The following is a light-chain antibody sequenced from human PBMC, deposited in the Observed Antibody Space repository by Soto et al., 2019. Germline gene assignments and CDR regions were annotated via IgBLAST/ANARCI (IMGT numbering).Light chain of an antibody. CDR1: QGINTF. CDR3: QQINSYPIT. V-gene: IGKV1-9*01. Sequence: IQLTQSPSSLSASXGDRVTITCRASQGINTFLAWYQQKAGKAPKLLIYAASTLQSGVPSRFSGSGSGTDFTLTLSSLQSEDFATYYCQQINSYPITFGQGTRLEIK. CDR2: AAS. J-gene: IGKJ5*01.